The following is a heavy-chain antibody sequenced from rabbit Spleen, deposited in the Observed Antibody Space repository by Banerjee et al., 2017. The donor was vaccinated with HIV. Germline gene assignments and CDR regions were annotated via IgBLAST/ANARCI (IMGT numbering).Heavy chain of an antibody. D-gene: IGHD1-1*01. CDR2: INTNNGNT. Sequence: QQQLVESGGDLVKPGASLTLTCTASGFSFSSSYWICWVRQAPGKGLEWIACINTNNGNTVYARWAKGRFTFSTISSTTVTLQMTSLTAADTATYFCARDLPGVIGWNFGWWGPGTLVTVS. CDR1: GFSFSSSYW. J-gene: IGHJ4*01. V-gene: IGHV1S45*01. CDR3: ARDLPGVIGWNFGW.